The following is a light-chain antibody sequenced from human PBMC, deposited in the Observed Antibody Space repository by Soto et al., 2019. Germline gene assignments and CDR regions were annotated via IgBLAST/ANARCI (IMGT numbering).Light chain of an antibody. CDR3: QQANSFPLT. J-gene: IGKJ4*01. CDR2: AAS. V-gene: IGKV1-12*01. CDR1: QGISSR. Sequence: DIQMTQSPSSVSASVGDRVTITCRASQGISSRLAWYQQKPGKAPNLLIYAASNLQSGVPSRFSGSGSETDFTLTIGSLQPKVFATYYCQQANSFPLTFGGGTKVEIK.